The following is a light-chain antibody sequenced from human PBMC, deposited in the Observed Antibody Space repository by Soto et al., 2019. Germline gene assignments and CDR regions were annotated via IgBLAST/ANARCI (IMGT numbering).Light chain of an antibody. CDR2: EVS. J-gene: IGLJ1*01. CDR1: SSDIGRYKY. Sequence: QSVLTQAASVSGSPGQSITISCTGSSSDIGRYKYVSWYQHYPGKAPKLLIYEVSNRPSGVSNRFSGSKSGNTASLTISGLRAEDEADYFCSSYTSTGSLYVFGTGTKLTVL. CDR3: SSYTSTGSLYV. V-gene: IGLV2-14*01.